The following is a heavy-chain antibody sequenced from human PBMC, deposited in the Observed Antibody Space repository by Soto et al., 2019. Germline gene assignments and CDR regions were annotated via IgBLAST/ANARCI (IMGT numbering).Heavy chain of an antibody. CDR2: IIPIFGTA. CDR1: GGTFSSYA. Sequence: SVKVSCKASGGTFSSYAISWVRQAPGQGLEWMGGIIPIFGTANYAQKFQGRVTITADKSTSTAYMELSSLRSGDTAVYYCARDPMVRGSNAFDIWGQGTMVTVSS. J-gene: IGHJ3*02. CDR3: ARDPMVRGSNAFDI. D-gene: IGHD3-10*01. V-gene: IGHV1-69*06.